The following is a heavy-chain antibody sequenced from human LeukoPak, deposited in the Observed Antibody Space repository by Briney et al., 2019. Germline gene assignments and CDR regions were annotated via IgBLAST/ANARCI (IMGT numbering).Heavy chain of an antibody. CDR1: GFTFDDYA. D-gene: IGHD6-19*01. CDR2: ISWNSGST. CDR3: AKAGTSSGPGEVDY. Sequence: HPGGSLRLSCAASGFTFDDYAMHWVRQAPGKGLEWVSGISWNSGSTGYADSVKGRFTISRDNAKNSLYLQMNSLRAEDTALYYRAKAGTSSGPGEVDYWGQGTLVTVSS. J-gene: IGHJ4*02. V-gene: IGHV3-9*01.